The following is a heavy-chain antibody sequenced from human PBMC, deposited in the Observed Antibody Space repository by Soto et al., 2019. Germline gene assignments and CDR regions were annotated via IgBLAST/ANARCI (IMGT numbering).Heavy chain of an antibody. V-gene: IGHV3-7*03. Sequence: EVQLVESGGGLVQPGGSLRLSCAASGFTFSSYWMSWVRQAPGKGLEWVANIKQDGSEKYYVDSVKGRFTISRDNAKNSLYLQMNSLRAEDTAVYYCARARDDMLTGPRAVWFDPWGQGTLVTVSS. J-gene: IGHJ5*02. CDR2: IKQDGSEK. D-gene: IGHD3-9*01. CDR1: GFTFSSYW. CDR3: ARARDDMLTGPRAVWFDP.